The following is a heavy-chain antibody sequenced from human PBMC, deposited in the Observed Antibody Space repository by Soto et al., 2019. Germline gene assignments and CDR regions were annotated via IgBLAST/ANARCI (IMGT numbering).Heavy chain of an antibody. D-gene: IGHD1-1*01. CDR3: ASWHEREHAYDV. J-gene: IGHJ3*01. CDR1: GLTVSGKKY. CDR2: LYDVDGS. V-gene: IGHV3-53*01. Sequence: DVHLAESGGGLIQPGESLRLSCAAFGLTVSGKKYVAWVRQAPGKGLEWVSALYDVDGSFYADSVKGRFTTSSDSSKTTVYLQMNGLRPDDTAVYYCASWHEREHAYDVWGQGTTVTVSS.